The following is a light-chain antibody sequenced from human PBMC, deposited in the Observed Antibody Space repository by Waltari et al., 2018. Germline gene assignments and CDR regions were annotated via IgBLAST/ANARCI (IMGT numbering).Light chain of an antibody. CDR1: QGTNTS. V-gene: IGKV1-9*01. CDR2: GTS. J-gene: IGKJ5*01. Sequence: DIQLTQSSSFLPASVGDRLTITCRALQGTNTSLAWYQQKPGIAPNLLFYGTSTLQSGVPSRCSGSQAETEYTLTISSLQPEDFATYYCQQFKSFLVTFGQGTRLDIK. CDR3: QQFKSFLVT.